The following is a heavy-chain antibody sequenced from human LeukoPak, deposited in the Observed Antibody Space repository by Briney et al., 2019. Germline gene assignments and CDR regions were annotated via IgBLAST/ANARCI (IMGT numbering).Heavy chain of an antibody. J-gene: IGHJ4*02. CDR2: IWYDGSNK. CDR1: GFTFSTYT. Sequence: GGSLRLSCAASGFTFSTYTMNWVRQAPGKGLEWVAVIWYDGSNKYYADSVKGRFTISRDNSKNTLYLQMNSLRAEDTAVYYCARELVDYYDSSGYPDFDYWGQGTLVTVSS. V-gene: IGHV3-33*08. D-gene: IGHD3-22*01. CDR3: ARELVDYYDSSGYPDFDY.